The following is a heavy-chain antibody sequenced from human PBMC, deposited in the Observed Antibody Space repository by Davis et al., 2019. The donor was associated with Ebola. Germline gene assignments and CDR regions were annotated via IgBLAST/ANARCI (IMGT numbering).Heavy chain of an antibody. Sequence: ETLSLTCAVSGGSISSGGYSWSWVRQAPGKGLEWVSAISGSGGSTYYADSVKGRFTISRDNAKNTLSLQMNSLRAEDTGVYYCLAYNNNWHVVWGQGTLVTVSS. D-gene: IGHD1-1*01. J-gene: IGHJ4*02. V-gene: IGHV3-23*01. CDR3: LAYNNNWHVV. CDR2: ISGSGGST. CDR1: GGSISSGGYS.